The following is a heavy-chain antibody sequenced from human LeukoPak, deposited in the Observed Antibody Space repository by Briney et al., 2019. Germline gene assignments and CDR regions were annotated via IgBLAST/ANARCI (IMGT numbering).Heavy chain of an antibody. Sequence: ASVEVSCKASGGTFSSYAISWVRQAPGQGLEWMGGIIPIFGTANYAQKFQGRVTITTDESTSTAYMELGSLRSEDTAVYYCASLITGTTFGVVWFDPWGQGTLVTVSS. CDR3: ASLITGTTFGVVWFDP. CDR2: IIPIFGTA. V-gene: IGHV1-69*05. CDR1: GGTFSSYA. J-gene: IGHJ5*02. D-gene: IGHD1-7*01.